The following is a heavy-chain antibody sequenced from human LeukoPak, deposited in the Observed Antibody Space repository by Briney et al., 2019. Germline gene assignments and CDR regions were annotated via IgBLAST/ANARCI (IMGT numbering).Heavy chain of an antibody. D-gene: IGHD4-17*01. V-gene: IGHV3-23*01. CDR2: ISVSGDRI. CDR1: GFTFSSYA. Sequence: GGSLRLSCAASGFTFSSYAMSWVRQAPGKGLEWVSSISVSGDRIFYVDPVKGRFTISRDNSKNTLFLQMSSLRAEDTAVYYCAKARYGDNISDGFDTWGQGTMVTVSS. CDR3: AKARYGDNISDGFDT. J-gene: IGHJ3*02.